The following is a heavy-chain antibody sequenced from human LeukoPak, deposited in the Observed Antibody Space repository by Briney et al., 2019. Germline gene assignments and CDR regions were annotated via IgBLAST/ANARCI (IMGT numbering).Heavy chain of an antibody. CDR3: ATHRGYSYGTAEDFDY. V-gene: IGHV3-7*01. Sequence: GRSLRLSCAASGFTFSHYWMSWVRQAPGKGLEWVANIKQDGSEKYYVDSVKGRFTISRDNAKNSLYPQMNSLRAEDTALYYCATHRGYSYGTAEDFDYWGQGTLVTVSS. CDR2: IKQDGSEK. D-gene: IGHD5-18*01. CDR1: GFTFSHYW. J-gene: IGHJ4*02.